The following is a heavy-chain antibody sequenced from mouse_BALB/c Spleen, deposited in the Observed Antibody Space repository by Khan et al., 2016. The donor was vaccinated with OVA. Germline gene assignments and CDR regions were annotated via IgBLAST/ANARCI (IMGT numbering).Heavy chain of an antibody. CDR1: GISITTGNYR. V-gene: IGHV3-5*02. D-gene: IGHD1-1*01. CDR2: IYYSGTI. CDR3: ARDYGSLYWYFDV. Sequence: EVQLQESGPGLVKPSQTVSLTCTVTGISITTGNYRWSWIRQFPGNKLEWIGNIYYSGTITYHPSLTSRTTITRDTSNNQFCLEMKSLTADDTAPYYCARDYGSLYWYFDVWGAGTTVTVSS. J-gene: IGHJ1*01.